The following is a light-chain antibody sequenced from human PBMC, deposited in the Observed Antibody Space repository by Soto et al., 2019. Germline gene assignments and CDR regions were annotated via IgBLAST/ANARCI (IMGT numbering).Light chain of an antibody. Sequence: ELVRTQSPVTLSVSPGARATLSCRTSQHIATTWAWYQKKPGQAPRILIYGAAPMANGIPARFSGSGSCTEFTLTISSLQSDDFAVTYCQQYTTWPPWTFGQGTKVDFK. CDR1: QHIATT. CDR3: QQYTTWPPWT. CDR2: GAA. V-gene: IGKV3-15*01. J-gene: IGKJ1*01.